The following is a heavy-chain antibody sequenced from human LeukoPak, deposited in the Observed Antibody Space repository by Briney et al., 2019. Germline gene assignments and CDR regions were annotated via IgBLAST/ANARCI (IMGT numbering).Heavy chain of an antibody. CDR2: INPNSGGT. CDR3: ARGRIRITMVRGVFDAFDI. D-gene: IGHD3-10*01. J-gene: IGHJ3*02. CDR1: GYTFTGYY. Sequence: ASVKVSCKASGYTFTGYYMHWVRQAPGQGLEWMGWINPNSGGTNYAQKFQGRVTMTRDTSIGTAYMELSRLRSDDTAVYYCARGRIRITMVRGVFDAFDIWGQGTMVTVSS. V-gene: IGHV1-2*02.